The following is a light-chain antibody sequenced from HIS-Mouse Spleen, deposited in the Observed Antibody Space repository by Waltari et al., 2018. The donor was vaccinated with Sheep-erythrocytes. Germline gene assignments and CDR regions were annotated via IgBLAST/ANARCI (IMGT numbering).Light chain of an antibody. CDR1: SSDVGSYTL. V-gene: IGLV2-23*01. Sequence: QSALTQPASLSGSPGQSITISCTGTSSDVGSYTLVSWYQQHPGKAPKLMIYEGSKRHSGVSSRFSGSKSGNTASLTISGLQAVDEADYYCCSYAGSSTPWVFGGGTKLTVL. J-gene: IGLJ3*02. CDR2: EGS. CDR3: CSYAGSSTPWV.